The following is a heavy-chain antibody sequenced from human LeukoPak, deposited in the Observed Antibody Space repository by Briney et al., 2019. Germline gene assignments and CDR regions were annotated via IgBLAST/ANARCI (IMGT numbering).Heavy chain of an antibody. CDR2: LYHSGNS. Sequence: SETLSLTCSVSGGSITTTYYWSWIRQPPGGGLEWIASLYHSGNSNYNPSLKSRVTMSVDTSKNQFSLQLTSMTAADTAIYYCTRHQTNFYGSGAPFDPWGQGTLATVSS. CDR1: GGSITTTYY. D-gene: IGHD3-10*01. V-gene: IGHV4-39*01. CDR3: TRHQTNFYGSGAPFDP. J-gene: IGHJ5*02.